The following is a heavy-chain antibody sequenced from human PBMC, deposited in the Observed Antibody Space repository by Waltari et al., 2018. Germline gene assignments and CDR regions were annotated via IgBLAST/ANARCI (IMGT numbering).Heavy chain of an antibody. CDR3: ATARDEFTASIFFDH. D-gene: IGHD3-3*01. CDR1: VLTVSSPH. CDR2: IYPAGST. Sequence: DVRLLESGGGLVRPGGSLRLSCAHSVLTVSSPHMSWVRQAPGQGLEWVSVIYPAGSTYHADSVLGRFTISRDVSQNTLYLQMNNLRPEDTAVYYCATARDEFTASIFFDHWGQGALVSVSS. V-gene: IGHV3-66*02. J-gene: IGHJ4*02.